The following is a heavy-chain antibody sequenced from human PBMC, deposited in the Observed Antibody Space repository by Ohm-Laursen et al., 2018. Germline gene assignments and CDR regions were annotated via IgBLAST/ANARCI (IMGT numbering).Heavy chain of an antibody. D-gene: IGHD7-27*01. CDR2: INHSGST. J-gene: IGHJ6*02. V-gene: IGHV4-34*01. Sequence: SETLSLTCAVYGGSFSGYYWSWIRQPPGKGLEWIGEINHSGSTNYNPSLKSRVTISVDTSKNQFSLKLSSVTAADTAVYYCARALGGYPISYYYGMDVWGQGTTVTVSS. CDR1: GGSFSGYY. CDR3: ARALGGYPISYYYGMDV.